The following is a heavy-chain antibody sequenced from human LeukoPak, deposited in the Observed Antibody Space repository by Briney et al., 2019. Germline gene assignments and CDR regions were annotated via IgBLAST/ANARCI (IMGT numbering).Heavy chain of an antibody. CDR2: IYYSGST. Sequence: SETLSLTCTVSGGSISSSSYYWGWIRQPPGKGLEWIGSIYYSGSTYYNPSLKSRVTISVDTSKNQFSLKLSSVTAADTAVYYCARDWIGFYYGSGSYFFDYWGQGTLVTVSS. V-gene: IGHV4-39*07. CDR3: ARDWIGFYYGSGSYFFDY. CDR1: GGSISSSSYY. J-gene: IGHJ4*02. D-gene: IGHD3-10*01.